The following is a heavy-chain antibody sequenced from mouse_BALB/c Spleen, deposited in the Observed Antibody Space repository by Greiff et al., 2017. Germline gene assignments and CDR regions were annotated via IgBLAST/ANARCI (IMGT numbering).Heavy chain of an antibody. CDR1: GYTFTSYW. Sequence: VKLMESGAELAKPGASVKMSCKASGYTFTSYWMHWVKQRPGQGLEWIGYINPSTGYTEYNQKFKDKATLTADKSSSTAYMQLSSLTSEDSAVYYCARRGVYDGYYWYFDVWGAGTTVTVSS. CDR2: INPSTGYT. D-gene: IGHD2-3*01. V-gene: IGHV1-7*01. J-gene: IGHJ1*01. CDR3: ARRGVYDGYYWYFDV.